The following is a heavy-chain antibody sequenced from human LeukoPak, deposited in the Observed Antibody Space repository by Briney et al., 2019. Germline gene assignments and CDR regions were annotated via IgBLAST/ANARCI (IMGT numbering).Heavy chain of an antibody. J-gene: IGHJ4*02. D-gene: IGHD3-22*01. CDR2: IYYSGST. CDR1: GGSFSGYY. CDR3: ARGRYYYDSSGLDY. Sequence: SETLSLTCAVYGGSFSGYYWSWIRQPPGKGLEWIGYIYYSGSTNYNPSLKSRVTISVDTSKNQFSLKLSSVTAADTAVYYCARGRYYYDSSGLDYWGQGTLVTVSS. V-gene: IGHV4-59*01.